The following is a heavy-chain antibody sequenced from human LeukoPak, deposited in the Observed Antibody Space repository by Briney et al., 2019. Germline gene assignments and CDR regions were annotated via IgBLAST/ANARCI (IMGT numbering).Heavy chain of an antibody. CDR2: IIPIFGTA. D-gene: IGHD2-8*01. Sequence: GASVKVSCKASGGTFSSYAISWVRQAPGQGLEWMGGIIPIFGTANYAQKFQGRVTITADKSTSTAYMELSSLRSEDTAVYYCARGGVGYCTNGVCCGHYYYYYMDVWGKGTTVTVSS. J-gene: IGHJ6*03. CDR1: GGTFSSYA. CDR3: ARGGVGYCTNGVCCGHYYYYYMDV. V-gene: IGHV1-69*06.